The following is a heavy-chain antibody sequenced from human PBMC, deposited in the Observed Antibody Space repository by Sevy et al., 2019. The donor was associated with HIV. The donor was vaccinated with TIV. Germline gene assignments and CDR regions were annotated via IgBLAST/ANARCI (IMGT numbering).Heavy chain of an antibody. Sequence: GGSLRLSCAASGFSVSSITMSWVRQAPGKGLEWVSILYSGGGTAYADSVKGGITISRDNSRNTLFLQMNGLRDEATALYYCAGAATDTRGWYHFDYWGQGTLVTVSS. CDR1: GFSVSSIT. D-gene: IGHD6-19*01. J-gene: IGHJ4*02. CDR3: AGAATDTRGWYHFDY. CDR2: LYSGGGT. V-gene: IGHV3-66*01.